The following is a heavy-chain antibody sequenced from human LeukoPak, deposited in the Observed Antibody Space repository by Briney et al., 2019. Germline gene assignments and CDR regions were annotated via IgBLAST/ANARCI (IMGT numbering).Heavy chain of an antibody. CDR1: GYTFTSYD. CDR2: MNPNSGNT. J-gene: IGHJ3*02. Sequence: ASVKVSCKASGYTFTSYDINWVRQAPGQGLEWMGWMNPNSGNTGYAQKFQGRVTMTRNTSISTAYMELSSLRSEDTAVYYCARGHYYGSGSYYNGDAFDIGGQGTMVTVTS. D-gene: IGHD3-10*01. CDR3: ARGHYYGSGSYYNGDAFDI. V-gene: IGHV1-8*01.